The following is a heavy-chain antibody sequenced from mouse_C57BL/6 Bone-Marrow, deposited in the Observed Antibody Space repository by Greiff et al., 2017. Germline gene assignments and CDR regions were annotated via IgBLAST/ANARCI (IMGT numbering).Heavy chain of an antibody. J-gene: IGHJ2*01. CDR3: ATSDFDY. V-gene: IGHV1-50*01. CDR1: GYTFTSYW. CDR2: IDPSDSYT. Sequence: VKPGTSVKLSCKASGYTFTSYWMQWVKQRPGQGLEWIGEIDPSDSYTNYNQKFKGKATLTVDTSSSTAYMQLSSLASEDSAVYYCATSDFDYWGQGTTLTVSS.